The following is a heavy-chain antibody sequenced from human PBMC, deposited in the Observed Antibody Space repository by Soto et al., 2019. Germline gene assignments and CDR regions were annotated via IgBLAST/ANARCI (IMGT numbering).Heavy chain of an antibody. J-gene: IGHJ4*02. CDR3: ARDLYTRAYYFDY. V-gene: IGHV1-18*01. D-gene: IGHD3-10*01. CDR2: ISGDNGNT. CDR1: GYTFTNHG. Sequence: QVQLVQSGAEMKKPGASVKVSCKASGYTFTNHGISWVRQAPGQGLEWLGWISGDNGNTKYAQRPQGRVTRTTDTSTSTAYMELRSLKSDDTAVYYCARDLYTRAYYFDYWGQGTLVTVSS.